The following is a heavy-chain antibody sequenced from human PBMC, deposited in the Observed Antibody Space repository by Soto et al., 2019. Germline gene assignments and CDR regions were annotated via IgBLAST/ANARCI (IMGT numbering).Heavy chain of an antibody. Sequence: QVQLVESGGGVVQPGRSLRLSCAASGFTFSSYGMHWVRQAPGKGLEWVAVIWYDGSNKYYADSVKGRFTISRDNSKNTLYLQMNSLRADDTAVYYCARDYSGGSSVPDYWGQGTLVTVSS. CDR2: IWYDGSNK. J-gene: IGHJ4*02. V-gene: IGHV3-33*01. D-gene: IGHD2-15*01. CDR3: ARDYSGGSSVPDY. CDR1: GFTFSSYG.